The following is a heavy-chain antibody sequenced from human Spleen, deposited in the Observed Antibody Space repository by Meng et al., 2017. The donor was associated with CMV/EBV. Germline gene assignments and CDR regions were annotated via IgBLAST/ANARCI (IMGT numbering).Heavy chain of an antibody. CDR2: SNAGNSNT. J-gene: IGHJ4*02. Sequence: ASVKVSCKASRYTFSSYAMHWVRQAPGQRLEWMGWSNAGNSNTKYSQEFQGKVTITRDTSASTAYMELSSLRSEDTAVYYCARSYRHSSPRDYWGQGTLVTVSS. CDR1: RYTFSSYA. V-gene: IGHV1-3*02. CDR3: ARSYRHSSPRDY. D-gene: IGHD3-16*02.